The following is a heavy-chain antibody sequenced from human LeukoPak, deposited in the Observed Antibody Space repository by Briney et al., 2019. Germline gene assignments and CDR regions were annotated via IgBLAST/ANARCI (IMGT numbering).Heavy chain of an antibody. D-gene: IGHD3-22*01. CDR2: ISGSDSGT. CDR1: GFTFRRYA. Sequence: LAGGSLRPSCAASGFTFRRYAMSWVRQAPGKGLEWVSGISGSDSGTYYADAVEGRFTISRDSSKNAVYLQMNSLRAEDTAVYYCAKGWEGSGFYYFFNWGQGTLVTVSS. J-gene: IGHJ1*01. V-gene: IGHV3-23*01. CDR3: AKGWEGSGFYYFFN.